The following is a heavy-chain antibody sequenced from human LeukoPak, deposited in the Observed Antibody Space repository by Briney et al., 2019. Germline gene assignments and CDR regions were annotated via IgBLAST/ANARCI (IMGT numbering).Heavy chain of an antibody. CDR3: ARGRGWYANWYFDL. CDR1: GGSISSGGYY. Sequence: SETLSLTCTVSGGSISSGGYYWSWIRQPPGKGLEWIGYIYHSGSTYYNPSLKSRVTISVDRSKNQFSLKLSSVTAADTAVYYCARGRGWYANWYFDLWGRGTLVTVSS. J-gene: IGHJ2*01. V-gene: IGHV4-30-2*01. D-gene: IGHD6-19*01. CDR2: IYHSGST.